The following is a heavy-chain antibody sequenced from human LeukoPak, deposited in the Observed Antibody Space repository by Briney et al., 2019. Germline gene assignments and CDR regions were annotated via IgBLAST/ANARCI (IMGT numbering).Heavy chain of an antibody. CDR3: AKWVLPYDAFDI. J-gene: IGHJ3*02. Sequence: GGSLRLSCAASGFSFSAYPMNWVRQAPGKGLEWVSYISSGGDTIHYTDSVKGRFTISRDNAKNSLFLQMDSLRAEDTAVYYCAKWVLPYDAFDIWGQGTMVTVSS. V-gene: IGHV3-48*03. CDR1: GFSFSAYP. CDR2: ISSGGDTI. D-gene: IGHD3-22*01.